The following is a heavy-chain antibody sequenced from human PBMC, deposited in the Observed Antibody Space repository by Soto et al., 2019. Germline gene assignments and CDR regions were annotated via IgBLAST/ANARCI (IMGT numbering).Heavy chain of an antibody. D-gene: IGHD3-3*01. Sequence: GGSLRLSCAASGFTFSDHQMSWIRQAPGKGLEWVTYITRGGNTMYYADSVKGRFTISRDNAKNSLYLQMNSLRAEDTAVYYCARDIEGRTSFGVAFRDFDYWGQGTLVTVSS. V-gene: IGHV3-11*01. CDR2: ITRGGNTM. J-gene: IGHJ4*02. CDR1: GFTFSDHQ. CDR3: ARDIEGRTSFGVAFRDFDY.